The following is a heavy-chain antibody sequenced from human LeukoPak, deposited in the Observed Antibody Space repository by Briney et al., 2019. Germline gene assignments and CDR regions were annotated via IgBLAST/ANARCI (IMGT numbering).Heavy chain of an antibody. CDR3: AKSNGYGLVDI. CDR1: GGSISTSNYY. J-gene: IGHJ3*02. CDR2: IFYSGST. V-gene: IGHV4-39*07. Sequence: SETLSLTCTVSGGSISTSNYYWGWIRQPPGKGLEWIGNIFYSGSTYYSPSLRSRVTISLDTSRNQFSLKLNSVTAADTAVYYCAKSNGYGLVDIGGQGTMVPVSS. D-gene: IGHD3-10*01.